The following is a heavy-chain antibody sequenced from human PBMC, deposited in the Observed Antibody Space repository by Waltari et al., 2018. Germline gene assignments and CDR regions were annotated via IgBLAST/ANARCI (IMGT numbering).Heavy chain of an antibody. D-gene: IGHD3-9*01. Sequence: QVQLQQWGAGLLKPSETLSLTCAVSGGSLGGFYWRWLRQSPGKGLEWIGEINHDGTTNYNPSLKSRVTVSVDTSKKQFSLNLSSVTAADTGVYYCALDDDILTGPTSNWYFDIWGRGTLVTVSS. CDR2: INHDGTT. V-gene: IGHV4-34*01. CDR1: GGSLGGFY. CDR3: ALDDDILTGPTSNWYFDI. J-gene: IGHJ2*01.